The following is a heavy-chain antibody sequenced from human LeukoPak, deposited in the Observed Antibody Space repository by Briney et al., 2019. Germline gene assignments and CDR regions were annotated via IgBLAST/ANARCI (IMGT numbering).Heavy chain of an antibody. CDR1: GFTFSSYA. V-gene: IGHV3-23*01. Sequence: GGSLRLSCAASGFTFSSYAMSWVRQAPGKGLEWVSTIRGSGGSTFYADSVKGRFTISRDNSKNTLYLQMNSLRAEDTAVYYCAKAPREQWLVPTDWGQGTLVTVSA. D-gene: IGHD6-19*01. CDR2: IRGSGGST. CDR3: AKAPREQWLVPTD. J-gene: IGHJ4*02.